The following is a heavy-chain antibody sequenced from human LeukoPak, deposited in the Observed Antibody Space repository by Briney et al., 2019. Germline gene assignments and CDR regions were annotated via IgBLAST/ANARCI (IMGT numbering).Heavy chain of an antibody. Sequence: SVKVSCKASGYTFTGYYMHWVRQAPGQGLEWMGWINPNSGGTNYAQKFQGRVTMTRDTSISTAYMELSRLRSDDTAVYYCARSFGSGSHLDYWGQGTLVTVSS. J-gene: IGHJ4*02. CDR2: INPNSGGT. D-gene: IGHD1-26*01. V-gene: IGHV1-2*02. CDR3: ARSFGSGSHLDY. CDR1: GYTFTGYY.